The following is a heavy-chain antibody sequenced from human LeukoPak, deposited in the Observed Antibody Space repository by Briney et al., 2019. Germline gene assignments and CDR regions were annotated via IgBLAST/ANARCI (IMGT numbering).Heavy chain of an antibody. CDR3: AETPYGSGSYQKRTTSSYYFDY. CDR1: GFTFSSYG. CDR2: ISYDGSNK. V-gene: IGHV3-30*18. J-gene: IGHJ4*02. Sequence: PGRSLRLSCAASGFTFSSYGMHWVRQAPGKGLEWVAVISYDGSNKYYADSVKGRFTISRDNSKNTLYLQMNSLRAEDTAVYYCAETPYGSGSYQKRTTSSYYFDYWGQGTLVTVSS. D-gene: IGHD3-10*01.